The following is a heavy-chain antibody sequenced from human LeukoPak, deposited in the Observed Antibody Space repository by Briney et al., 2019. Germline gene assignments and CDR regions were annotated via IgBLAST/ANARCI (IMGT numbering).Heavy chain of an antibody. Sequence: SETLSLTCPVSGGSFSSHYSSWIRQPTRKELESIGYIYYSGSTNYNPSLKSRVTISVDTSKNQFSLKLSSVTAADTAVYYCARAPFPGTNMDVWGKGTTVTVSS. J-gene: IGHJ6*03. V-gene: IGHV4-59*11. D-gene: IGHD1-1*01. CDR2: IYYSGST. CDR1: GGSFSSHY. CDR3: ARAPFPGTNMDV.